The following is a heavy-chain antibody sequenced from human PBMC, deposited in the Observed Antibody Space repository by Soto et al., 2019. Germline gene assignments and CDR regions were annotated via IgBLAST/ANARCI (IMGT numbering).Heavy chain of an antibody. CDR1: GYTFTSYG. D-gene: IGHD6-13*01. J-gene: IGHJ4*02. V-gene: IGHV1-18*01. CDR3: ARYPSRSSRYNIFVY. Sequence: QVQLVQSGAEVKKPGASVKVSCKASGYTFTSYGISWVRQAPGQGLEWMGWISAYNGNTNYAQKIQGRVTLTTDTSTSTAYMELRSLRSDYTAVYYCARYPSRSSRYNIFVYWGQGTLVTFSS. CDR2: ISAYNGNT.